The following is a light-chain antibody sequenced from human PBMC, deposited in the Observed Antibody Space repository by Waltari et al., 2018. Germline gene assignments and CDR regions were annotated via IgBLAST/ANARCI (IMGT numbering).Light chain of an antibody. J-gene: IGKJ2*01. V-gene: IGKV3-20*01. CDR2: ATS. CDR3: QQYGSSPVT. CDR1: QSVSSSY. Sequence: EIVLTQSPGTLSLSPGERATLSCRASQSVSSSYFAWYQQKPGQAPRILIFATSSRATGIPDRFSGSGSGTDFTRTISRLEPEDFAVYYCQQYGSSPVTFGQGTKLEI.